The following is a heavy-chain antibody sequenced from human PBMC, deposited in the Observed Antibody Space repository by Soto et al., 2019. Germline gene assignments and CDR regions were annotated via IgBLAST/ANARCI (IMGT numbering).Heavy chain of an antibody. Sequence: QVQLQESGPGLVKPSQTLSVTCTVSGGSISSGDYYWSWIRQPPGKGLEWIGYIYYSGSTYYNPSLKSRVTISVDTSKNQFSLKLSSVTAADTAVYYCARDRGHGVVMEVARFDPWGQGTLVTVSP. V-gene: IGHV4-30-4*01. J-gene: IGHJ5*02. CDR3: ARDRGHGVVMEVARFDP. D-gene: IGHD2-8*01. CDR2: IYYSGST. CDR1: GGSISSGDYY.